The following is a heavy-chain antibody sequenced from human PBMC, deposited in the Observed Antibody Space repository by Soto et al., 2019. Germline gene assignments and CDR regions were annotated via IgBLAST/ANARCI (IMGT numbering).Heavy chain of an antibody. CDR3: ARGKLYSYGYTN. CDR2: MNPNSGNT. J-gene: IGHJ4*02. Sequence: QVQLVQSGAEVKKPGASVKVSCKASGYTFTSYDINWVRQATGQGLEWMGWMNPNSGNTGYAQKFQGRVTMTRNTSISTAYTELSSLRSEDTVVYYCARGKLYSYGYTNWGQGTLVTVSS. CDR1: GYTFTSYD. V-gene: IGHV1-8*01. D-gene: IGHD5-18*01.